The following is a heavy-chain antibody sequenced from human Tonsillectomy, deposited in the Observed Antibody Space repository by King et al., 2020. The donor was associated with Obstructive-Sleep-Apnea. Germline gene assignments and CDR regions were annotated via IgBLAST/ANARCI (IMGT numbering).Heavy chain of an antibody. D-gene: IGHD1-14*01. CDR3: ARGNRVGDHYFDY. V-gene: IGHV3-48*04. J-gene: IGHJ4*02. CDR2: ISSSSSII. Sequence: VQLVESGGGLVQPGGSLRLSCAASGFIFSSYSMNWVRQAPGKGLEWVSYISSSSSIIYQADSVKGRFTISRDNAKNSSYLQMNSLTAEDTAVYYCARGNRVGDHYFDYWGQGTQVTVSS. CDR1: GFIFSSYS.